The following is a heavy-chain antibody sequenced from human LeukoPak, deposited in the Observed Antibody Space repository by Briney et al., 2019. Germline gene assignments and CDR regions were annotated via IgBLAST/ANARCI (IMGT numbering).Heavy chain of an antibody. CDR3: ARIPPYYDTPGDWFDP. CDR2: IYYSGST. V-gene: IGHV4-59*01. Sequence: SETLSLTCTVSGGSISSYYWSWIRQPPGKGLEWIGYIYYSGSTNYNPSLKSRVTISVDTSKNQFSLKLSSVTAADTAVYYCARIPPYYDTPGDWFDPWGQGTLVTVSS. CDR1: GGSISSYY. J-gene: IGHJ5*02. D-gene: IGHD3-22*01.